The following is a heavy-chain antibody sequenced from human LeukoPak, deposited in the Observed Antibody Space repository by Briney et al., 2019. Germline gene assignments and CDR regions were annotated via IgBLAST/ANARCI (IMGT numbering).Heavy chain of an antibody. J-gene: IGHJ4*02. CDR1: GFTFTSYW. CDR2: IKDDGGEK. D-gene: IGHD3-22*01. Sequence: GGSLRLSCAASGFTFTSYWMTWVRQAPGKGLEWVANIKDDGGEKYYVDSVKGRFTISRDNAKNLLYLQMNSLRAEDTAVYYCGRDPYYDSLDYWGQGTLVTVSS. V-gene: IGHV3-7*01. CDR3: GRDPYYDSLDY.